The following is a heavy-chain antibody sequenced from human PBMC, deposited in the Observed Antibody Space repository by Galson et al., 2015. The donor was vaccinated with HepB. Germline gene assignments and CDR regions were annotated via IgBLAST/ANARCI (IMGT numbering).Heavy chain of an antibody. Sequence: VKVSCKASGYTFTDYAIYWLRQAPGQRLEWMGWINARNGNTKDLQKFQGRVTITRDTSASIAYMELSSLRSEDTAVYYCARGARLASYSGNDYGDYWGQGTLVIVSS. V-gene: IGHV1-3*01. CDR3: ARGARLASYSGNDYGDY. CDR2: INARNGNT. D-gene: IGHD5-12*01. J-gene: IGHJ4*02. CDR1: GYTFTDYA.